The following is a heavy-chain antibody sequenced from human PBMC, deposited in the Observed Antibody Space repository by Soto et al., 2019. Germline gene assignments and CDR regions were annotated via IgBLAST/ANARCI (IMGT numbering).Heavy chain of an antibody. CDR2: INAGNGNT. V-gene: IGHV1-3*01. Sequence: QVQLVQSGAEVKKPGASVKVSCKASGYTFTSYAMHWVRQAPGQRPEWMGWINAGNGNTKYSQNFQGRVTITRDTSASTAYMELCSLRSEDTAVYYCAREYDSSGYFFDYRGQGTLVTVSS. CDR1: GYTFTSYA. D-gene: IGHD3-22*01. J-gene: IGHJ4*02. CDR3: AREYDSSGYFFDY.